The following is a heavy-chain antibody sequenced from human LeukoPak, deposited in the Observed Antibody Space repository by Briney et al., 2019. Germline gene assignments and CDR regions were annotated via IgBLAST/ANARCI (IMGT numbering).Heavy chain of an antibody. V-gene: IGHV3-15*01. J-gene: IGHJ1*01. D-gene: IGHD3-22*01. CDR2: IKSKTDGGTI. Sequence: PGGSLRLSCAASGFTVSNNYMTWVRQAPGKGLEWVGRIKSKTDGGTIDYAAPVKGRFTISRDDSKDTLFLQMNSLKTEDTAVYYCTTDLSELDDSGYYAKYFHHWGQGTLVSVSS. CDR1: GFTVSNNY. CDR3: TTDLSELDDSGYYAKYFHH.